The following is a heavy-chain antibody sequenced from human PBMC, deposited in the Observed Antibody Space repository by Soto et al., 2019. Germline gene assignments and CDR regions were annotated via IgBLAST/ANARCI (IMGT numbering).Heavy chain of an antibody. CDR1: RFTASTNY. J-gene: IGHJ4*02. CDR2: IFYSGAT. D-gene: IGHD2-2*01. CDR3: GADHNPSSIGRI. V-gene: IGHV3-66*01. Sequence: GGSLRLSCAASRFTASTNYMTWVRQAPGKGLEWVAVIFYSGATYYTGSVQGRFTISRDSSKNTVFLQMDSLRAEDTAIYYCGADHNPSSIGRIWGQGTLVTVSS.